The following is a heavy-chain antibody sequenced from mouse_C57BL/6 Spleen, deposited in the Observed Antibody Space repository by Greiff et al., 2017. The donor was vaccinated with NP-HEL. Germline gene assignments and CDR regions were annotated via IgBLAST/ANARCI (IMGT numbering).Heavy chain of an antibody. J-gene: IGHJ1*03. CDR3: ALLYDDGRSDWDFDV. CDR1: GFNIKDYY. Sequence: VQLQQSGAELVKPGASVKLSCTASGFNIKDYYMHWVKQSPEQSLEWIGRIDPEDGETKYAPKFQGKATITADTSSHTAYLQLSSLTSEDTAVYYWALLYDDGRSDWDFDVWGTGTTVTVSS. CDR2: IDPEDGET. V-gene: IGHV14-2*01. D-gene: IGHD1-1*01.